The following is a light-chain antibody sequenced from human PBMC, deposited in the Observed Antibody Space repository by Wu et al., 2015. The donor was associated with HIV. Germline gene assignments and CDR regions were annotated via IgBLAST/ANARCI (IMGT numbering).Light chain of an antibody. CDR2: KAS. V-gene: IGKV1-5*03. CDR3: QQYNSYRT. J-gene: IGKJ1*01. CDR1: QNINNW. Sequence: DNQMTQSPSTLSASVGDRVTITCRASQNINNWLAWYQQKPGKAPNLLIYKASSLESGVPSRFSGSGSGTEFTLTISSLQPDDFATYYCQQYNSYRTFGQGTKVEIK.